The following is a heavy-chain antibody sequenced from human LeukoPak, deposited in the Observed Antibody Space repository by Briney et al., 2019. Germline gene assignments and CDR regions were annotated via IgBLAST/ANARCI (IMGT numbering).Heavy chain of an antibody. D-gene: IGHD6-6*01. CDR1: TLIFSVYH. J-gene: IGHJ6*03. Sequence: GGSLRLPCAPSTLIFSVYHMSCTTRARGRGREGVSYISVTSLTRVYADAVRGRFTMSRDNTTNSMYLRMKSLRAEDTADYYCATIIADRPHYYYYMDVWGKGTTVTVSS. V-gene: IGHV3-11*04. CDR3: ATIIADRPHYYYYMDV. CDR2: ISVTSLTR.